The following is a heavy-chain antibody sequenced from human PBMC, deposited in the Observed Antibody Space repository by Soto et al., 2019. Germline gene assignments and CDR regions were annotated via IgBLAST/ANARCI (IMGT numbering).Heavy chain of an antibody. CDR2: IYPGDSDT. CDR1: GESFTSYW. V-gene: IGHV5-51*01. CDR3: ASHSPLCGDYVGMDV. D-gene: IGHD4-17*01. J-gene: IGHJ6*02. Sequence: PGEPLKNPCKGSGESFTSYWSGWVRQMPGKGLEWMGIIYPGDSDTRYSPSFQGQVTISAGKSSSTAYLQCSSLKASDTAMYYWASHSPLCGDYVGMDVWGQGTTVTVSS.